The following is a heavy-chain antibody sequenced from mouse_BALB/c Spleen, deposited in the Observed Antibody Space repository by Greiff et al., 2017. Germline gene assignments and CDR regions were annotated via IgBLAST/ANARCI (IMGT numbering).Heavy chain of an antibody. D-gene: IGHD1-1*01. Sequence: VQGVESGAELARPGASVKLSCKASGYTFTSYWMQWVKQRPGQGLEWIGAIYPGDGDTRYTQKFKGKATLTADKSSSTAYMQLSSLASEDSAVYYCARQDGSSPYYFDYWGQGTTLTVSS. V-gene: IGHV1-87*01. J-gene: IGHJ2*01. CDR1: GYTFTSYW. CDR2: IYPGDGDT. CDR3: ARQDGSSPYYFDY.